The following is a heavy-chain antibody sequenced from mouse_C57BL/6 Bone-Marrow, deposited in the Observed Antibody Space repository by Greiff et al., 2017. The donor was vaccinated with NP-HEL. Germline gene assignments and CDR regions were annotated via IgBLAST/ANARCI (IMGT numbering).Heavy chain of an antibody. V-gene: IGHV1-81*01. D-gene: IGHD1-1*02. CDR3: AIYALYGGFAY. Sequence: VQLQQPGAELVMPGASVKLSCKASGYTFTSYGISWVKQRTGQGLEWIGEIYPRSGNTYYNEKFKGKATLTADKSSSTAYMELRSLTSEDSAVYFCAIYALYGGFAYWGQGTLVTVSA. J-gene: IGHJ3*01. CDR2: IYPRSGNT. CDR1: GYTFTSYG.